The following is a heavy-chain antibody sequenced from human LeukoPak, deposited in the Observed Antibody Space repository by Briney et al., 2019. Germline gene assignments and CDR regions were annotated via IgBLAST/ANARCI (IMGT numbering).Heavy chain of an antibody. CDR3: ARDPGTWGIVGDTEYYFDY. V-gene: IGHV3-30-3*01. D-gene: IGHD1-26*01. CDR1: GFTFSSYA. CDR2: ISYDGSNK. J-gene: IGHJ4*02. Sequence: GGSLRLSCAASGFTFSSYAMHWVRQAPGKGLEWVAVISYDGSNKYYADSVKGRFTISRDNSKNTLYLQMNSLRAEDTAVYYCARDPGTWGIVGDTEYYFDYWGQGTLVTVSS.